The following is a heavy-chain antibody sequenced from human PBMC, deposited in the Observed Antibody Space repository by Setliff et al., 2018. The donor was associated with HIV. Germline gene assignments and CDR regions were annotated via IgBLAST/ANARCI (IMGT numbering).Heavy chain of an antibody. CDR3: ARPTTMVRGVLNYYYYYMDV. CDR1: GGSISSSTDY. Sequence: PSETLSLTCSVSGGSISSSTDYWGWIRQPPGKGLEWIGTIYYTGNTYYNPSLKSRLTISVDTSKNQFSLKLSSVTAADTAVYYCARPTTMVRGVLNYYYYYMDVWGMGTTVTVSS. D-gene: IGHD3-10*01. J-gene: IGHJ6*03. V-gene: IGHV4-39*01. CDR2: IYYTGNT.